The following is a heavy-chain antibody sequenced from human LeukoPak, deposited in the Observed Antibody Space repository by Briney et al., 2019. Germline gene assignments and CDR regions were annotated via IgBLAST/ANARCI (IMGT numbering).Heavy chain of an antibody. Sequence: SETLSLTCAVSGGSISSSNWWSWVRQPPGKGLEWIGEMYPSGSTNYNPSLKSRVTISIDKSKNQFSLKLTSVTAADTAVYYCARDSYSRTHDYWGQGTLVTVSS. CDR3: ARDSYSRTHDY. CDR1: GGSISSSNW. CDR2: MYPSGST. D-gene: IGHD6-13*01. J-gene: IGHJ4*02. V-gene: IGHV4-4*02.